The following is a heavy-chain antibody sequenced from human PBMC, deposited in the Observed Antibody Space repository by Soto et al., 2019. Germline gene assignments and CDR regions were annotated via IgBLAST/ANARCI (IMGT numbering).Heavy chain of an antibody. D-gene: IGHD3-10*01. CDR1: GGSISSGDYY. J-gene: IGHJ6*02. Sequence: SETLSLTCTVSGGSISSGDYYWSWIRQPPGKGLEWIGYIYYSGSTYYDPSLKSRVTISVDTSKNQFSLKLSSVTAADTAVYYCARDSRGSGSYYYYYYGMDVWGQGTTVTVSS. CDR2: IYYSGST. V-gene: IGHV4-30-4*01. CDR3: ARDSRGSGSYYYYYYGMDV.